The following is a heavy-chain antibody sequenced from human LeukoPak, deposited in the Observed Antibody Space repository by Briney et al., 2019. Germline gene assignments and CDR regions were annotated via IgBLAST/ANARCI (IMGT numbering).Heavy chain of an antibody. CDR1: GGSISSYY. V-gene: IGHV4-4*07. J-gene: IGHJ6*02. D-gene: IGHD6-19*01. CDR3: ARATQSIAVAGTPVVPVYYYGMDV. Sequence: SETLSLTCTVSGGSISSYYWSWIRQPAGKGLEWIGRIYTSGSTNYNPSLKSRVTMPVDTSKNQFSLKLSSVTAADTAVYYCARATQSIAVAGTPVVPVYYYGMDVWGQGTTVTVSS. CDR2: IYTSGST.